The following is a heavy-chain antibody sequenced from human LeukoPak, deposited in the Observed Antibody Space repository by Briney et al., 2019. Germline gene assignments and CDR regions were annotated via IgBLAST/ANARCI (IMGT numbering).Heavy chain of an antibody. J-gene: IGHJ4*02. Sequence: ASVKVSCKASGYTFTSYGISWVRQAPGQRLEWMGWISAYNGNTNYAQKLQGRVTMTTDTSTSTAYMELRSLRSDDTAIYYCARDLGSYTSGWYMGFDYWGQGTLVTVSS. D-gene: IGHD6-19*01. CDR3: ARDLGSYTSGWYMGFDY. CDR2: ISAYNGNT. V-gene: IGHV1-18*01. CDR1: GYTFTSYG.